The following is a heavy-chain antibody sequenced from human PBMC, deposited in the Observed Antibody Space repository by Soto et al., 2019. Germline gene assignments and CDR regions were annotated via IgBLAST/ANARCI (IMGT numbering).Heavy chain of an antibody. CDR2: IYSGGTT. J-gene: IGHJ3*02. Sequence: EVQLVESGGGLVQPGGSLRLSCAASGFTVSSTYMSWVRQAPGKGLEWVSLIYSGGTTYYADSVKGRFTISRDNSKKTLYLQMDSLRAEDTAVYYRARDLSGRSDAFYIWGQGTMGTVSS. CDR1: GFTVSSTY. V-gene: IGHV3-66*01. CDR3: ARDLSGRSDAFYI. D-gene: IGHD6-19*01.